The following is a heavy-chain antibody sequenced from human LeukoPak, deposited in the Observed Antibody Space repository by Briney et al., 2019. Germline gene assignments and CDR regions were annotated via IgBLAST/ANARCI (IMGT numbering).Heavy chain of an antibody. Sequence: PGGSLRLSCAASGFIFSSYSMNWVRQAPGKGLEWVSFISTSSSYIYYADSVKGRFTISRDNAKNSLYLQMNSLRDDDMALYYCARGNSGSYSQDWFDPWGQGTLVTVSS. CDR2: ISTSSSYI. J-gene: IGHJ5*02. CDR1: GFIFSSYS. D-gene: IGHD1-26*01. CDR3: ARGNSGSYSQDWFDP. V-gene: IGHV3-21*04.